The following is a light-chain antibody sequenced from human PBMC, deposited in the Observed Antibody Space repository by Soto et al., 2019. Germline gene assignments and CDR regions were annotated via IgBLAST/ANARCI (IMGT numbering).Light chain of an antibody. J-gene: IGLJ7*01. CDR3: QSYDSSLCGYAV. Sequence: QSVLTQPPSVSGAPGQRVTISCTGSSSNIGAGYDVHWYQQLPGTAPKLLIYGNSNRPSGVPDRFSGSKSGTSASLAITGLQAEDEADYYCQSYDSSLCGYAVFGGGTQLTVL. CDR1: SSNIGAGYD. V-gene: IGLV1-40*01. CDR2: GNS.